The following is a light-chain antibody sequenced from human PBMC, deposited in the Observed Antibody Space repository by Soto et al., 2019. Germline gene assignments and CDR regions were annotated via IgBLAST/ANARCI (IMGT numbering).Light chain of an antibody. Sequence: QSVLTQPASVSGSPRQSITISCTGTSSDVGSYNLVSWYQQHPGKAPKLMIYEVSKRPSGVSNRFSGSKSGNAASLTISGLQAEDEADYYCCSYAGSSTFYVFGAWTKVTVL. CDR1: SSDVGSYNL. CDR2: EVS. V-gene: IGLV2-23*02. CDR3: CSYAGSSTFYV. J-gene: IGLJ1*01.